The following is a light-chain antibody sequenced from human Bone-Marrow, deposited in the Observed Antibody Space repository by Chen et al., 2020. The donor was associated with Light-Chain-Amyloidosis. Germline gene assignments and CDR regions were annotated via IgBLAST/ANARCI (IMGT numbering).Light chain of an antibody. V-gene: IGLV3-21*03. CDR2: DDS. J-gene: IGLJ3*02. CDR3: QVWDRSSDRPV. CDR1: NIGSTS. Sequence: SYVLTQPYSVSVAPGKTAKIACGGNNIGSTSVHWYQQTPGQAPLLVVYDDSDRPSGIPERLSGSNSGNTATLTISRVEAGDEADYYCQVWDRSSDRPVFGGGTKLTVL.